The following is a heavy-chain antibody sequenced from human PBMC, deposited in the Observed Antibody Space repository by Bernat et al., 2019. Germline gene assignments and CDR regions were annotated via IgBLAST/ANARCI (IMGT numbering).Heavy chain of an antibody. CDR3: AKGLHGWNSACDF. Sequence: EVQLLESGGGLVQSGGSRRLSCAASGFTFSSYAMTWVRQTPGKGLEWVSVISGSGSSTHYADSAKGRFTISRDNSKNTLYLQMNSLRADDTAVYYCAKGLHGWNSACDFWGQGTVVTVSS. D-gene: IGHD1-7*01. CDR2: ISGSGSST. CDR1: GFTFSSYA. V-gene: IGHV3-23*01. J-gene: IGHJ4*02.